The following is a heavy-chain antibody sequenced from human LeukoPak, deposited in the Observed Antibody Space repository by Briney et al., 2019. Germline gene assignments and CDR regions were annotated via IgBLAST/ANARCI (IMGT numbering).Heavy chain of an antibody. J-gene: IGHJ4*02. CDR1: VDSISSYY. Sequence: SETLSLTCTVSVDSISSYYWSWFRQSPGMGLQWIGYMSYSGTTNYNPSLKSRVTISEDTSKKRFSLNLNSVTAADTAMYYCARGWEKWATSHHPFDYWGQGTLVTVSS. V-gene: IGHV4-59*01. D-gene: IGHD2-2*01. CDR2: MSYSGTT. CDR3: ARGWEKWATSHHPFDY.